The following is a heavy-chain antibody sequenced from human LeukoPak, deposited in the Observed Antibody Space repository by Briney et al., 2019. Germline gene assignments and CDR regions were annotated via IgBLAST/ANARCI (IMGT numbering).Heavy chain of an antibody. J-gene: IGHJ4*02. CDR2: ISHSGST. V-gene: IGHV4-34*01. CDR3: TAGEDFDY. CDR1: GGSFSGYY. D-gene: IGHD7-27*01. Sequence: SETLSLTCAVYGGSFSGYYWSWIRQPPGKGLEWIGEISHSGSTNYNPSLKSRVTISVDTSKNQFSLKLSSVTAADTAVYYCTAGEDFDYWGQGTLVTVSS.